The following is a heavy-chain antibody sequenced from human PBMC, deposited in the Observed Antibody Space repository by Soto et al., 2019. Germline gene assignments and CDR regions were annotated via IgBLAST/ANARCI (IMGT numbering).Heavy chain of an antibody. CDR3: ARESRYDYGDRHFDY. CDR2: IIPIFGTA. CDR1: GGTFSSYA. J-gene: IGHJ4*02. D-gene: IGHD4-17*01. V-gene: IGHV1-69*06. Sequence: SVKVSCKASGGTFSSYAISWVRQAPGQGLEWMGGIIPIFGTANYAQKFQGRVTITADKSTSTAYMELSSLRAEDTAVYYCARESRYDYGDRHFDYWGQGTLVTVSS.